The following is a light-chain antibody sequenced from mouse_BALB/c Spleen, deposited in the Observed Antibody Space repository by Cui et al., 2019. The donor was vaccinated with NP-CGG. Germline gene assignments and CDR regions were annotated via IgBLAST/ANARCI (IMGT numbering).Light chain of an antibody. CDR2: GTN. Sequence: VVTQEPALSTSPGETVTLTCRSSTGAVTTSNYANWVQEKPDHLFTGLIGGTNNRAPGVPARFSGSLIGDKAALTITGAQTEDEAVYFCALWYSNHWVFGGGTKLTVL. CDR3: ALWYSNHWV. CDR1: TGAVTTSNY. V-gene: IGLV1*01. J-gene: IGLJ1*01.